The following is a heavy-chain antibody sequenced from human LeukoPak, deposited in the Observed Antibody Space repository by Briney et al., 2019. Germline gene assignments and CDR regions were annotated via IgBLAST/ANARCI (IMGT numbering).Heavy chain of an antibody. J-gene: IGHJ4*02. CDR1: GFTVSSNY. V-gene: IGHV3-66*01. CDR2: IYSGGST. D-gene: IGHD5-18*01. CDR3: AREMIRGYSYGRYFGY. Sequence: GGSLRLSCAASGFTVSSNYMSWVRQAPGKGLEWVSVIYSGGSTYYADSVKGRFTISRDNSKNTLYLQMNSLRAEDTAVYYCAREMIRGYSYGRYFGYWGQGTLVTVSS.